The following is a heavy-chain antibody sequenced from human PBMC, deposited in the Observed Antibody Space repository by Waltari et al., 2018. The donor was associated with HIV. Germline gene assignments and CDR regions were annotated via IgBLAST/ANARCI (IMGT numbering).Heavy chain of an antibody. D-gene: IGHD5-12*01. V-gene: IGHV3-7*01. J-gene: IGHJ4*02. CDR2: IKEDGSEK. CDR1: GFTFRNYW. CDR3: ARDPEGYTLGGGDFDY. Sequence: EVQLVESGGGLVQPGGSLRISCAVSGFTFRNYWMTWVRQAPGKGLEWVANIKEDGSEKYYVDSVKGRFTISRDNAKKSLYLQMNSLRVDDTAVYYCARDPEGYTLGGGDFDYWGQGTLVTVSS.